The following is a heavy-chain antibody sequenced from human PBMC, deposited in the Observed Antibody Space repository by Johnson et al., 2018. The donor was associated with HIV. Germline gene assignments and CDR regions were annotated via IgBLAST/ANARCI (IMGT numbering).Heavy chain of an antibody. D-gene: IGHD3-10*01. CDR2: IKGKTDGGTT. J-gene: IGHJ3*02. V-gene: IGHV3-15*01. Sequence: VQLVESGGGVVQPGGSLRLSCAASGFTFSDAWMTWVRQAPGKGLEWIGRIKGKTDGGTTDYDDPVKGRFTIPRDDSNNTLYLQMNGLKTEDTAMYYCTTMSALWFGDIHVFGDGFDIWGQGTMVTVSS. CDR1: GFTFSDAW. CDR3: TTMSALWFGDIHVFGDGFDI.